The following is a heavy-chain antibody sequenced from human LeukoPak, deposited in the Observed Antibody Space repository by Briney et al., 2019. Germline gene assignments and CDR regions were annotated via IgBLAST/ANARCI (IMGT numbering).Heavy chain of an antibody. CDR1: GWTFSGYY. CDR3: SRHRGKTYYDMLTGPPARGGFGY. V-gene: IGHV4-34*08. J-gene: IGHJ4*02. Sequence: PSETLSLTCAVYGWTFSGYYWHWIRQPPGKGLKWIGEINHSGSTNYNPPLKSRGTISVDTTKNQFSLKLTTVPAADPAVYYLSRHRGKTYYDMLTGPPARGGFGYCGQGTPVTVSS. CDR2: INHSGST. D-gene: IGHD3-9*01.